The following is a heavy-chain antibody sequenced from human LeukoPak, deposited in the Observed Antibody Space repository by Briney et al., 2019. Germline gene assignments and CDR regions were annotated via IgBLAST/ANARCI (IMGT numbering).Heavy chain of an antibody. CDR1: GGSNSSYY. Sequence: SETLSLTCTVSGGSNSSYYWSWIRQPAGKGLEWIGRIYTSGSTNYNPSPKRRVTMSVATSKHQFSLKLSSVTAADTAVYYCARERAPYYYGSGSSCMDVWGKGTTVTISS. D-gene: IGHD3-10*01. J-gene: IGHJ6*03. V-gene: IGHV4-4*07. CDR3: ARERAPYYYGSGSSCMDV. CDR2: IYTSGST.